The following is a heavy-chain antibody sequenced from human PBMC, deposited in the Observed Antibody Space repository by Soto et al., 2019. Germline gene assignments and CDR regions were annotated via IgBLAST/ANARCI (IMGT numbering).Heavy chain of an antibody. CDR1: GFTFDDYA. V-gene: IGHV3-9*01. CDR2: LSWNGVTI. J-gene: IGHJ6*02. Sequence: EVQLVESGGDLVQPGRSLRLSCAASGFTFDDYAMHWVRQVPGKGLRWVSGLSWNGVTIGYAASVKGRFTISRDNAKKSVSLQLSVLSPADTALYYCAAWRAHDSSDYSGFHSGMDVWGLGNTVAVSS. D-gene: IGHD3-22*01. CDR3: AAWRAHDSSDYSGFHSGMDV.